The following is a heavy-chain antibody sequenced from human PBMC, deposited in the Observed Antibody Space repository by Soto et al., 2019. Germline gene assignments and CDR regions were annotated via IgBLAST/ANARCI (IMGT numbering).Heavy chain of an antibody. CDR1: GGTFSSYA. D-gene: IGHD3-22*01. Sequence: QVQLVRSGAEVKKPGSSVKVSCKASGGTFSSYAISWVRQAPGQGLEWMGGIIPIFGTANYAQKFQGRVTITADESTSTAYMELSSLRSEDTAVYYCARGRAIVVVITLRQDYYGMDVWGQGTTVTVSS. CDR3: ARGRAIVVVITLRQDYYGMDV. CDR2: IIPIFGTA. V-gene: IGHV1-69*01. J-gene: IGHJ6*02.